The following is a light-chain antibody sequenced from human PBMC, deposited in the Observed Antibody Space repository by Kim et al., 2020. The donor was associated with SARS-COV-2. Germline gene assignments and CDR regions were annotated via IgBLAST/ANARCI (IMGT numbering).Light chain of an antibody. CDR3: QAWDSSTVI. J-gene: IGLJ2*01. Sequence: VSPGQPALISCSGDKLGDQYACWYQQKPGQSPLLIIFQDTKRPSGIPERFSGSNSGNTATLTISGTQAMDEADYYCQAWDSSTVIFGGGTQLTVL. V-gene: IGLV3-1*01. CDR2: QDT. CDR1: KLGDQY.